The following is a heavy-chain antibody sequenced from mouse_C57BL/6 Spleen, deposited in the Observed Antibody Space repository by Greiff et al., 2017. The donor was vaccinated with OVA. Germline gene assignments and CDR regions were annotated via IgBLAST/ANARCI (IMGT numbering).Heavy chain of an antibody. CDR3: ARDYGSSPWFAY. V-gene: IGHV1-54*01. CDR2: INPGSGGT. Sequence: QVQLKQSGAELVRPGTSVKVSCKASGYAFTNYLIEWVKQRPGQGLEWIGVINPGSGGTNYNEKLKGKATLTADKSSSTAYMQLSSLTSEDSAVYFCARDYGSSPWFAYWGQGTLVTVSA. D-gene: IGHD1-1*01. J-gene: IGHJ3*01. CDR1: GYAFTNYL.